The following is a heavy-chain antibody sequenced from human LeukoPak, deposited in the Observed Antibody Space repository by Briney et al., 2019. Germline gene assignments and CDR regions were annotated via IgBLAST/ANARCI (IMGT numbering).Heavy chain of an antibody. CDR2: MWYDGSNE. Sequence: PGGSLRLSCVASGFIFSTYGMYWVRQAPGKGLEWVAVMWYDGSNEYYGDSVKGRSIISRDNSKNTLYLQMNSLRVEDTAVYYCARGSDEIAARPGDNWFDPWGQGTLVTVSS. D-gene: IGHD6-6*01. CDR3: ARGSDEIAARPGDNWFDP. CDR1: GFIFSTYG. V-gene: IGHV3-33*07. J-gene: IGHJ5*02.